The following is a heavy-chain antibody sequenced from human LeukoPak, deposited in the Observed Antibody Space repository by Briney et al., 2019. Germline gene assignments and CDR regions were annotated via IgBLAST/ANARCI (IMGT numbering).Heavy chain of an antibody. CDR3: ASTYYDFWSGHGAFDI. CDR1: GFTFSSYS. V-gene: IGHV3-48*01. CDR2: ISSSSSTI. J-gene: IGHJ3*02. D-gene: IGHD3-3*01. Sequence: GGSLRLSCAASGFTFSSYSMNWVRQAPGKGLEWVSNISSSSSTIYYADSVRGRFTISRDNAKNSLYLQMNSLRAEDTAVYYCASTYYDFWSGHGAFDIWGQGTMVTVSS.